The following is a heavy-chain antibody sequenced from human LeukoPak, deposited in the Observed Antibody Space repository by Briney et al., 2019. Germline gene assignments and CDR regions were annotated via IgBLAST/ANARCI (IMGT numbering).Heavy chain of an antibody. J-gene: IGHJ4*02. Sequence: PSETLSLTCTVAGGSISSYYWSWIRQPPGKGLEWIGYIYYSGSTNYNPSLKSRVTISVDTSKNQFSLKLSSVTAADTAVYYCAREGDYGDYSDYWGQGTLVTVSS. CDR2: IYYSGST. D-gene: IGHD4-17*01. CDR3: AREGDYGDYSDY. V-gene: IGHV4-59*01. CDR1: GGSISSYY.